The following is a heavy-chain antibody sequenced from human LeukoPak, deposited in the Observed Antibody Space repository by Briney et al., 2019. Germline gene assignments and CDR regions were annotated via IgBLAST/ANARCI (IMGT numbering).Heavy chain of an antibody. CDR1: GGTFSSYT. Sequence: SVKVSCKASGGTFSSYTISWVRQAPGQGLGWMGRIIPILGIANYAQKFQGRVTITADKSTSTAYMELSSLRSEDTAVHYCASKGDTYCGGDCYSNWGQGTLVTVSS. CDR2: IIPILGIA. CDR3: ASKGDTYCGGDCYSN. D-gene: IGHD2-21*01. V-gene: IGHV1-69*02. J-gene: IGHJ4*02.